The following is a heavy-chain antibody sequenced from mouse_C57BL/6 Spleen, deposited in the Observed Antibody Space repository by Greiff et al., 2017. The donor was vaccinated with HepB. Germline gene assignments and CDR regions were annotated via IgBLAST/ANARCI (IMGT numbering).Heavy chain of an antibody. D-gene: IGHD2-4*01. V-gene: IGHV1-64*01. CDR3: ARDYDDPDY. CDR1: GYTFTSYW. J-gene: IGHJ2*01. CDR2: IHPNSGST. Sequence: VQLQQPGAELVKPGASVKLSCKASGYTFTSYWMHWVKQRPGQGLEWIGMIHPNSGSTNYNEKFKSKATLTVDKSSSTTYMQPSSLTSEDSAVYDCARDYDDPDYWGQGTTLTVSS.